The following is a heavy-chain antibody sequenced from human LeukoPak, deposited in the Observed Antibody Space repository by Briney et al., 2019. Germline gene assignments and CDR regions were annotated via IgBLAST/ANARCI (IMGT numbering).Heavy chain of an antibody. D-gene: IGHD3-22*01. CDR2: IYYSGST. Sequence: SETLSLTCTVSGGSINNSYWSWIRQPPGKGLEWIGYIYYSGSTNYNPSLKSRVTISVDTSKNQFSLKLSSVTAADTAVYYCARDRDSSGYQYNAFDIWGQGTMVTVSS. J-gene: IGHJ3*02. CDR3: ARDRDSSGYQYNAFDI. CDR1: GGSINNSY. V-gene: IGHV4-59*01.